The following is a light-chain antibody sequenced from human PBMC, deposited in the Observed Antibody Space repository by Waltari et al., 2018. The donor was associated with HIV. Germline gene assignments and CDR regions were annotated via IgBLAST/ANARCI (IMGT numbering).Light chain of an antibody. V-gene: IGLV2-14*01. CDR1: SSDVGGYTY. Sequence: QSALTQPASVSGSPGQSITISCTGTSSDVGGYTYVSWYQQHQGKAPKLMIYEVSNRPSGVSNRFSGSKSGNTASLTISGLQAEDEADYSCAAWDDSLSGWVFGGGTKLTVL. CDR3: AAWDDSLSGWV. CDR2: EVS. J-gene: IGLJ3*02.